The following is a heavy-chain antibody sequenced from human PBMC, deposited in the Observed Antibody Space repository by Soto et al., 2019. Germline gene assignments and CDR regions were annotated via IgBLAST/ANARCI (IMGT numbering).Heavy chain of an antibody. CDR2: ISAYNGHT. J-gene: IGHJ4*02. CDR1: GYTFTSYG. V-gene: IGHV1-18*04. D-gene: IGHD1-7*01. Sequence: ASVKVSCKASGYTFTSYGFTWVRQAPGQGLEWMGWISAYNGHTDYAQNLQGRVTMTTDTSTSTAYMELRNLRSDDTAVYYCARDQSTRWELRTTGHWGQGTLVTVSS. CDR3: ARDQSTRWELRTTGH.